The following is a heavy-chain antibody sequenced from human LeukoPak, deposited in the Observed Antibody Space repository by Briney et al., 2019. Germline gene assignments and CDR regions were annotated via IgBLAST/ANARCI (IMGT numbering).Heavy chain of an antibody. V-gene: IGHV3-7*01. CDR1: GFTFSNYW. J-gene: IGHJ4*02. D-gene: IGHD6-13*01. Sequence: GGSLRLSCAASGFTFSNYWMSWVRQAPGKGLEWVANIKVDGSVKYYVDSVKGPFTVSRDNAKNSLYLQMNNLRAEDTAVYYCARIGYSSSSIDYWGQGTLVTVSS. CDR3: ARIGYSSSSIDY. CDR2: IKVDGSVK.